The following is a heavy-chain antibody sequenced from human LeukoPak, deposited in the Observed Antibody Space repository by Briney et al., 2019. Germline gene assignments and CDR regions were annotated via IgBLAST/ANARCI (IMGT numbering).Heavy chain of an antibody. J-gene: IGHJ6*03. CDR2: INAGNGNT. V-gene: IGHV1-3*01. D-gene: IGHD3-10*01. CDR3: GSGSPYYYYMDV. Sequence: GASVKVSCKASGYTFTSYAMHWVRQAPGQRLEWMGWINAGNGNTKYSQKFQGRVTITRDTSASTVYMELSSLRSEDTAVYYCGSGSPYYYYMDVWGKGTTVTVSS. CDR1: GYTFTSYA.